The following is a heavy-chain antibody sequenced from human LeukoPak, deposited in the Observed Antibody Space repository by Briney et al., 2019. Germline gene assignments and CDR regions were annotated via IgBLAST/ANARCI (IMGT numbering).Heavy chain of an antibody. CDR2: ISYDGSNK. Sequence: GGSLRLSCAASGFTFSSYWMSWVRQAPGKGLEWVAVISYDGSNKYYADSVKGRFTISRDNSKNTLYLQMNSLRAEDTAVYYCATLERGYAVAVDYWGQGTLVTVSS. CDR3: ATLERGYAVAVDY. D-gene: IGHD6-19*01. J-gene: IGHJ4*02. CDR1: GFTFSSYW. V-gene: IGHV3-30*03.